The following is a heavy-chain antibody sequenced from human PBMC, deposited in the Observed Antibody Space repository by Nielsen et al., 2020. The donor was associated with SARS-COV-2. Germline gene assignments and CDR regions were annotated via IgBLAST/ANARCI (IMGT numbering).Heavy chain of an antibody. CDR3: ARDQRGYNSLGILDY. J-gene: IGHJ4*02. Sequence: GGSLRLSCAASGFTFSSYAMHWVRQAPGKGLEWVAVISYDGSNKYYADSVKGRFTISRDNSKNTLYLQMNSLRAEDTAVYYCARDQRGYNSLGILDYWGQGTLVTVSS. CDR1: GFTFSSYA. V-gene: IGHV3-30-3*01. D-gene: IGHD5-24*01. CDR2: ISYDGSNK.